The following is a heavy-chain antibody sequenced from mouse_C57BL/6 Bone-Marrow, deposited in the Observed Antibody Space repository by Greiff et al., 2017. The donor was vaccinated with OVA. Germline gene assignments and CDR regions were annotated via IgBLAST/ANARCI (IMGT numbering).Heavy chain of an antibody. V-gene: IGHV1-66*01. CDR3: ASGPLDY. J-gene: IGHJ2*01. CDR2: IYPGSGNT. CDR1: GYSFTSYY. Sequence: VKLQESGPELVKPGASVKISCKASGYSFTSYYIHWVKQRPGQGLEWIGWIYPGSGNTKYNEKFKGKATLTADTSSSTAYMQLSSLTSEDSAVYYCASGPLDYWGQGTTLTVSS.